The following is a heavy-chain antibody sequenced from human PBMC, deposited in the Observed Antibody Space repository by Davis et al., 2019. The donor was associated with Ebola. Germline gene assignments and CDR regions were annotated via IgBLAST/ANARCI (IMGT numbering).Heavy chain of an antibody. Sequence: SVKVSCKASGGTFSSYAISWVRQAPGQGLEWMGGIIPIFGTANYAQKFQGRVTNTADESTSTAYMELSSLRSADTAVYYSISSGYGKTNWGQGTLVNVSS. V-gene: IGHV1-69*13. CDR2: IIPIFGTA. CDR1: GGTFSSYA. D-gene: IGHD5-12*01. CDR3: ISSGYGKTN. J-gene: IGHJ4*02.